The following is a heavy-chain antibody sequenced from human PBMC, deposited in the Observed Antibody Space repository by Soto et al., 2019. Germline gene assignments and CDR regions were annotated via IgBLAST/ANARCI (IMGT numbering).Heavy chain of an antibody. D-gene: IGHD2-15*01. J-gene: IGHJ3*02. Sequence: ASVKVSCKASGYTFTSYDINWVRQATGQGLEWMGWMNPNSGNTGYAQKFQGRVTMTRNTSISTAYMELSSLRSEDTAVYYCARSYCSGGSCSQDAFDIWGQGTMVTVSS. V-gene: IGHV1-8*01. CDR2: MNPNSGNT. CDR3: ARSYCSGGSCSQDAFDI. CDR1: GYTFTSYD.